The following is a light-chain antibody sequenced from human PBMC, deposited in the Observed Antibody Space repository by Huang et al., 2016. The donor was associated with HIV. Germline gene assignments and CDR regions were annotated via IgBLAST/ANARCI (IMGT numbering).Light chain of an antibody. CDR1: QGMSGT. Sequence: AIQLTQSPSSLSASVGDRVTITCRASQGMSGTLAWYQQKPGRAPKLLIYDASTLESGVPSRFSGSESVTDFTLTINSLQPEDCATYYCQQFNDYPLTFGGGTKVEIK. CDR2: DAS. J-gene: IGKJ4*01. V-gene: IGKV1D-13*01. CDR3: QQFNDYPLT.